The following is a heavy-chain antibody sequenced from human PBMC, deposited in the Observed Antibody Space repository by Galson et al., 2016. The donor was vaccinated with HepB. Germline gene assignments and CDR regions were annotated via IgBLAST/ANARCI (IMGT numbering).Heavy chain of an antibody. CDR2: IWYDGSNK. CDR3: ARDLSYYYGMDV. J-gene: IGHJ6*02. Sequence: CAASGFTFSSYGMHWVRQAPGKGLEWVAVIWYDGSNKYYADSVKGRFTISRDNSKNTLYLQMNSLRAEDTAVYYCARDLSYYYGMDVWGQGTTVTVSS. CDR1: GFTFSSYG. V-gene: IGHV3-33*01.